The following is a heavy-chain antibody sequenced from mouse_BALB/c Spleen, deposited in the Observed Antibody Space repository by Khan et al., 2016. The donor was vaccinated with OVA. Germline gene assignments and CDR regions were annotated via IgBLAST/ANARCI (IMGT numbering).Heavy chain of an antibody. CDR1: GFSFTTYG. CDR3: SRLAYYYNSEGIAY. V-gene: IGHV5-6*01. CDR2: ISTAGSYT. D-gene: IGHD1-1*01. J-gene: IGHJ3*01. Sequence: EVQLQESGADLVKPAGSLTFTCAASGFSFTTYGMSWFRQTPDKRLVWVATISTAGSYTYYPDSVKGRFSITRDNAKNTLYLQMSSLMSEDTAMNYCSRLAYYYNSEGIAYWGQGTLVTVSA.